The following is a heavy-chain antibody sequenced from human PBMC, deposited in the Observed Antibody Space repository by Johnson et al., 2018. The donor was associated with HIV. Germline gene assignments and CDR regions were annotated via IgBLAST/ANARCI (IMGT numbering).Heavy chain of an antibody. D-gene: IGHD3-22*01. CDR3: ARGENYYDSSGYWDDAFDI. CDR1: GFTFSDYY. J-gene: IGHJ3*02. Sequence: QVQLVESGGGLVQPGGSLRLSCAASGFTFSDYYMSWIRQAPGKGLEWVSYISSSGSTIYYADSVKGRFTISRDNAKNSLYLQMNSLRAEDMAVYYCARGENYYDSSGYWDDAFDIWGQGTMVTVSS. V-gene: IGHV3-11*04. CDR2: ISSSGSTI.